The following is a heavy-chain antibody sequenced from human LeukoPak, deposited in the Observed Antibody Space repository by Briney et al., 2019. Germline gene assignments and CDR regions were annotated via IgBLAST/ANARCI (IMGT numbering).Heavy chain of an antibody. Sequence: SQTLSLTCTVSGGSISSGDYYWSWIRQHPGKGLEWIGNIYYGGNTYYNPSLERRVTISLDTSKNKFSLKLSSVTADNTAIYYCASGGALVATLAYWGQGILVTVSS. CDR2: IYYGGNT. CDR3: ASGGALVATLAY. CDR1: GGSISSGDYY. V-gene: IGHV4-31*03. D-gene: IGHD5-12*01. J-gene: IGHJ4*02.